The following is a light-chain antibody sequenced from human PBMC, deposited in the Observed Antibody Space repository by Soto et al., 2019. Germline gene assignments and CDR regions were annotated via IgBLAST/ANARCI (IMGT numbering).Light chain of an antibody. J-gene: IGKJ1*01. V-gene: IGKV1-39*01. CDR1: QRIGAY. CDR3: QQSYTIPLWT. CDR2: AAS. Sequence: DIQMTQSPSSLSASVGDSVIISCRASQRIGAYLNWYQQKPGKPPKLLIYAASNLESGVPSRFTGRGSGTDFSLTINSLQPEDFATYFCQQSYTIPLWTFGQGTKVDI.